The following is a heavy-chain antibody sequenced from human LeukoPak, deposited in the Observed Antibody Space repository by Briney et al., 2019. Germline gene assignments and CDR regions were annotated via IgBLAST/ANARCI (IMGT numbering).Heavy chain of an antibody. CDR1: GFTFSNYA. V-gene: IGHV3-23*01. J-gene: IGHJ4*02. D-gene: IGHD3-22*01. Sequence: GGSLRLSCAASGFTFSNYAMTWVRQTPGKGLEWVSSIDISGGSTYYADSVKGRFTISRDNSKHTLYLQMNSLRAEDTAVYYCAKYDSSAYYYVELDYWGQGTLVTVSS. CDR3: AKYDSSAYYYVELDY. CDR2: IDISGGST.